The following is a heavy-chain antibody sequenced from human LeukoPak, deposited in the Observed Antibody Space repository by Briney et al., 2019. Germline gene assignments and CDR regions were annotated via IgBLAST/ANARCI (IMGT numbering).Heavy chain of an antibody. CDR3: ARDETAIVVVTATIDY. CDR2: ISYDGSNK. J-gene: IGHJ4*02. CDR1: GFTFSSYA. V-gene: IGHV3-30-3*01. D-gene: IGHD2-21*02. Sequence: GGSLRLSCAASGFTFSSYAMHWVRQAPGKGLVWVAVISYDGSNKYYADSVKGRFTISRDNSKNTLYLQMNSLRAEDTAVYYCARDETAIVVVTATIDYWGQGTLVTVSS.